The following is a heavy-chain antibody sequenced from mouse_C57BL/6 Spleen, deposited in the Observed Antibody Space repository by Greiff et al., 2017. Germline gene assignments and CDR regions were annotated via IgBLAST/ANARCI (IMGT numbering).Heavy chain of an antibody. J-gene: IGHJ3*01. CDR3: AKHSNYFFAY. D-gene: IGHD2-5*01. V-gene: IGHV3-6*01. CDR1: GYSITSGYY. Sequence: EVQLQQSGPGLVKPSQSLSLTCSVTGYSITSGYYWNWIRQFPGNKLEWMGYISYDGSKNYNPSLKNRISITRDTSKNQFFLKLNSVTTEDTATYYCAKHSNYFFAYWGQGTLVTVSA. CDR2: ISYDGSK.